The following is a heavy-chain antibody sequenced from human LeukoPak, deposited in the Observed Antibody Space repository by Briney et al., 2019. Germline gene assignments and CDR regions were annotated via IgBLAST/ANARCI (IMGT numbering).Heavy chain of an antibody. CDR3: ARNKGRYGSGRVHFDP. J-gene: IGHJ5*02. CDR1: GGSFSGYY. V-gene: IGHV4-34*01. D-gene: IGHD3-10*01. Sequence: SETLSLTCAVYGGSFSGYYWSWIRQPPGKGLEWIREINHSGSTNYNPSLKSRVTISVDTSKNQFSLKLSSVTAADTAVYYCARNKGRYGSGRVHFDPWGQGTLVTVSS. CDR2: INHSGST.